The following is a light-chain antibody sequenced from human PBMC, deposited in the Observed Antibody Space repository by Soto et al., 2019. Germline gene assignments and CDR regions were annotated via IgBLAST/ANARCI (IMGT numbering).Light chain of an antibody. V-gene: IGLV2-14*01. CDR2: EVS. CDR3: SSYTSSSSYVV. Sequence: QSVLTQPASVSGSPGQSITISCTGTSSDVGAYNYVSWYQQHPGKAPKLMIYEVSDRPSGVSNRFSGSKSGNTASLTISGLQADDEADYYCSSYTSSSSYVVFGGGTKVTVL. J-gene: IGLJ2*01. CDR1: SSDVGAYNY.